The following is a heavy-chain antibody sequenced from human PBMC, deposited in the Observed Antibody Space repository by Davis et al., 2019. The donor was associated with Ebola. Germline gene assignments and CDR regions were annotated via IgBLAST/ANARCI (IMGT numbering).Heavy chain of an antibody. D-gene: IGHD3-16*01. CDR3: VRELHGGEFNY. CDR2: SSTSNGNT. CDR1: GYTFTNYG. J-gene: IGHJ4*02. Sequence: ASVKVSCKASGYTFTNYGITWVRQAPGQGLEWMGWSSTSNGNTNYAQKLQGRVTMTTDTSTTTAYMDLSSLRSDDTAVFYCVRELHGGEFNYWGQGTLVTVSS. V-gene: IGHV1-18*01.